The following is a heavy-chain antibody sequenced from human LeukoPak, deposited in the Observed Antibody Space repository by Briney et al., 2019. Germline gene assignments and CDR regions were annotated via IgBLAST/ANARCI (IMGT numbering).Heavy chain of an antibody. V-gene: IGHV4-59*01. CDR1: GGSISRYY. D-gene: IGHD5-18*01. CDR2: IYYSGST. J-gene: IGHJ3*02. CDR3: ARGGRGYTYAPDAFDI. Sequence: PPETLSLTCTVSGGSISRYYWSWIRQPPGKGLEWIGYIYYSGSTNYNPSLKSRVTISVDTSKNQFSLKLSSVTAADTAVYYCARGGRGYTYAPDAFDIWGQGTMVTVSS.